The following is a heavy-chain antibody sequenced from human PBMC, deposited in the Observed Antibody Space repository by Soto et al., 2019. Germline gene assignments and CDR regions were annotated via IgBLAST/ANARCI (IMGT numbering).Heavy chain of an antibody. Sequence: SETLSLTCTVSGGSISSGNYYWSWIRQPPGKGLEWIGYISDSGSTNYNPSLKSRVTISVDTSKNQFSLKLSSVTAADTSVYFCAIESAPSFYLLTGYPAYWGKGPLVTVSP. V-gene: IGHV4-61*01. CDR1: GGSISSGNYY. CDR2: ISDSGST. CDR3: AIESAPSFYLLTGYPAY. D-gene: IGHD3-9*01. J-gene: IGHJ4*02.